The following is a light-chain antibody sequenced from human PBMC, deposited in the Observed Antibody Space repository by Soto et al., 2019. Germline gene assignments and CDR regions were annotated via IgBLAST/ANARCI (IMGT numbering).Light chain of an antibody. CDR2: EVS. J-gene: IGLJ1*01. V-gene: IGLV2-14*01. CDR1: SSDVGGYNY. CDR3: SSYTSSSTPSV. Sequence: QSALTQPASVSGSPGQSITISCTGTSSDVGGYNYVSWYQQHPGKAPKLMIYEVSNLPSGVSNRFSGSKSGNTASLTISGLQAEDEADYYCSSYTSSSTPSVFGTGTKLTVL.